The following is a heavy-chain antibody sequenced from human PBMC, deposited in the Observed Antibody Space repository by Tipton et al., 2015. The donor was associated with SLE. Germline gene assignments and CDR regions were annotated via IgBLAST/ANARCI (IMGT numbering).Heavy chain of an antibody. CDR1: GDSISSTSYY. Sequence: TLSLTCIVSGDSISSTSYYWGWIRQPPGKGLEWVGTVYYTGNTFYNPSLKSRVTISVDTSKNQFSLKLSSVTAADTAVYYCARGGGGSSSCQDFDRWGQGTLVTVSS. CDR2: VYYTGNT. CDR3: ARGGGGSSSCQDFDR. D-gene: IGHD6-13*01. V-gene: IGHV4-39*07. J-gene: IGHJ4*02.